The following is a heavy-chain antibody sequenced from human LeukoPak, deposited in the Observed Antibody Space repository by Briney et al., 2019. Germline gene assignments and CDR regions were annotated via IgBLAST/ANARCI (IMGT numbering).Heavy chain of an antibody. CDR1: GGSMSGYY. J-gene: IGHJ4*02. D-gene: IGHD3-9*01. CDR3: AGQMGARDILTGYYTAYYVDY. Sequence: PSETLSLTCTVSGGSMSGYYWSWIRQPPGKELDWIGYIYPTGSTSYNPSLKSRVSISLDTSKNQFSLKLSSVTAADTAVYYCAGQMGARDILTGYYTAYYVDYWGQGTLVTVSS. V-gene: IGHV4-59*08. CDR2: IYPTGST.